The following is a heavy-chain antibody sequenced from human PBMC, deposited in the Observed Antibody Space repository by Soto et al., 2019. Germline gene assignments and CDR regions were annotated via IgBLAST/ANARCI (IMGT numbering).Heavy chain of an antibody. CDR3: VRGGSCTNGVCSVFDY. Sequence: SETLSLTCTVSGGSVSSVGYYWRWIRQHPGKGLEWIGYITYSGNTYYNPSLESRVTMSADTSRNQFSLKLSSVTAADTAVYFCVRGGSCTNGVCSVFDYWGQGTLVTVSS. CDR2: ITYSGNT. D-gene: IGHD2-8*01. J-gene: IGHJ4*02. CDR1: GGSVSSVGYY. V-gene: IGHV4-31*03.